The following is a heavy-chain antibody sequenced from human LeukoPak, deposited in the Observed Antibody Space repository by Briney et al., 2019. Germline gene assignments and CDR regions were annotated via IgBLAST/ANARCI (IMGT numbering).Heavy chain of an antibody. CDR1: GFTFSTDW. Sequence: GGSLRLSCAAPGFTFSTDWMHWVCQAPGKGLVWVSRINNEGSGTGYADSVKGRFTNSRDNAKNTLFLQMNRLRAEDTAVYYCARGRYYAMDVWGQGTTVTVSS. CDR2: INNEGSGT. J-gene: IGHJ6*02. V-gene: IGHV3-74*01. CDR3: ARGRYYAMDV.